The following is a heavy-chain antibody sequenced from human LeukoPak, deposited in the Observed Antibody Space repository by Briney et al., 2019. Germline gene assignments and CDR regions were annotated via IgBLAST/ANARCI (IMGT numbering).Heavy chain of an antibody. V-gene: IGHV3-53*01. CDR3: ARMLGGGYTGLFDS. D-gene: IGHD3-10*02. CDR2: IYSDATT. CDR1: GFTFSSYE. J-gene: IGHJ4*02. Sequence: GGSLRLSCAASGFTFSSYEMNWVRQAPGKGLEWVSIIYSDATTSYADSVGGRFTISRDNSKNTVYLQMNSLSGDDTAVYFCARMLGGGYTGLFDSWGQGTLVTVSS.